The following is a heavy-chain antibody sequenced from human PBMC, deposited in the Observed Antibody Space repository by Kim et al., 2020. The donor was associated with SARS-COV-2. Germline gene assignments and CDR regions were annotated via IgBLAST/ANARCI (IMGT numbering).Heavy chain of an antibody. CDR3: TPLGVGALWYFDY. J-gene: IGHJ4*02. D-gene: IGHD1-26*01. Sequence: YAAPVKGRFTISRDDSKNTLYRQMNSLKTEDTAVYYCTPLGVGALWYFDYWGQGTLVTVSS. V-gene: IGHV3-15*01.